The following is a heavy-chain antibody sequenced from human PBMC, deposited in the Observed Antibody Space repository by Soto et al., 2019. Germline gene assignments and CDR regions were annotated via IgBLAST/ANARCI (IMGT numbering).Heavy chain of an antibody. CDR2: ISYSGST. J-gene: IGHJ6*02. CDR1: GDSISNYY. D-gene: IGHD2-2*02. CDR3: ARDVREDCIITSCYTYGYYFYGMDV. Sequence: SETLSLTCTVSGDSISNYYWSWIRQPPGKGLEWIGYISYSGSTNYNPSLKSRVTISVDTSKNQFSLKLSSVTAADTAVYYCARDVREDCIITSCYTYGYYFYGMDVWGRGTTVTVSS. V-gene: IGHV4-59*01.